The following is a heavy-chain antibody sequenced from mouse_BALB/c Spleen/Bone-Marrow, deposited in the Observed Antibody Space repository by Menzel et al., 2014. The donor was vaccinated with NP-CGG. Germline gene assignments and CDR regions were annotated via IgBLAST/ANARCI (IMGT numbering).Heavy chain of an antibody. CDR1: GHAFTNYL. V-gene: IGHV1-54*01. CDR2: INPGSGGT. Sequence: QVQLQQSGAELVWPGTSVKVSCKASGHAFTNYLLEWVKQRPGQGLEWIGVINPGSGGTKYNEKFKGKATLTVDKSSSTAYMQLSSLTSDDSAVYFCARRNRDYYAMDYWGQGTSVTVSS. CDR3: ARRNRDYYAMDY. J-gene: IGHJ4*01.